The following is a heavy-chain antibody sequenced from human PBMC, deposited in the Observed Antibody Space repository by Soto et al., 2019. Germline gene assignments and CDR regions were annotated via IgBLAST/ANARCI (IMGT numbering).Heavy chain of an antibody. Sequence: VASVKVSCKASGYTFTSYAMHWVRQAPGQRLEWMGWINAGNGNTKYSQKFQGRVTITRDTSASTAYMELSSLRSEDTAVYYCARGIRSSSSTPWLLWGQGTLVTVSS. CDR2: INAGNGNT. V-gene: IGHV1-3*01. J-gene: IGHJ4*02. CDR3: ARGIRSSSSTPWLL. D-gene: IGHD6-6*01. CDR1: GYTFTSYA.